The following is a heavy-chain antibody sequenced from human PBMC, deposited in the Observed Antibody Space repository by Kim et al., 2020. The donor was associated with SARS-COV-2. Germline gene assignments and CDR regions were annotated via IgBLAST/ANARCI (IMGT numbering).Heavy chain of an antibody. D-gene: IGHD2-15*01. CDR3: AKAPWGFCSGGTCYELGKWFDP. J-gene: IGHJ5*02. Sequence: GGSLRLSCAASGFTFDTYAMHWLRQIPGKGLEWVSGISWDSATIAYADSVRGRSIFSRDNAKSSLYLQMNSLRAEDTALYYCAKAPWGFCSGGTCYELGKWFDPWGQGTPGTVSS. V-gene: IGHV3-9*01. CDR2: ISWDSATI. CDR1: GFTFDTYA.